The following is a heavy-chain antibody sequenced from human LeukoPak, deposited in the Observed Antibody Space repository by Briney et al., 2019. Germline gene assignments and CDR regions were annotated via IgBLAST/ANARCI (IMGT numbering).Heavy chain of an antibody. V-gene: IGHV4-4*07. J-gene: IGHJ2*01. CDR1: GGSISSYY. CDR3: AGDTDRTLGCFDL. D-gene: IGHD1-14*01. CDR2: IYTSGST. Sequence: SETLSLTCTVSGGSISSYYWSWIRQPAGKGLEWIGRIYTSGSTNYNPSLKSRVTMSVDTSKNQFSLKLNSVTAADTAVYYCAGDTDRTLGCFDLWGRGTLVTVSS.